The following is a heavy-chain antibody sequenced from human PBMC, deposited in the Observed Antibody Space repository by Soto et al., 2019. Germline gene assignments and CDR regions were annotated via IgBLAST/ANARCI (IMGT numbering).Heavy chain of an antibody. Sequence: EVQLVESGGGLVQPGGSLRLSCAASGFTVSSNYMSWVRQAPGKGREWVSVIYSGGGTYYADSVKGRFTISRDNSKNTLYLQMNSLRAEDTAVYYCARDLVGATTEYFQHWGQGTLVTVSS. CDR1: GFTVSSNY. J-gene: IGHJ1*01. D-gene: IGHD1-26*01. V-gene: IGHV3-66*01. CDR2: IYSGGGT. CDR3: ARDLVGATTEYFQH.